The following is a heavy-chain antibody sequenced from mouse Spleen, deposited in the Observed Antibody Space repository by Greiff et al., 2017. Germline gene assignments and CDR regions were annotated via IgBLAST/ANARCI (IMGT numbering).Heavy chain of an antibody. CDR1: GYAFSSSW. D-gene: IGHD1-2*01. V-gene: IGHV1-82*01. CDR3: ARAGTTAAYYFDY. Sequence: VQLQQSGPELVKPGASVKISCKASGYAFSSSWMNWVKQRPGKGLEWIGRIYPGDGDTNYNGKFKGKATLTADKSSSTAYMQLSSLTSEDSAVYFCARAGTTAAYYFDYWGQGTTLTVSS. J-gene: IGHJ2*01. CDR2: IYPGDGDT.